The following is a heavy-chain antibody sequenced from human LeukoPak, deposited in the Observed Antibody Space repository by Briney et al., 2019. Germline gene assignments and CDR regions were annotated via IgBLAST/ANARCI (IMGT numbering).Heavy chain of an antibody. D-gene: IGHD2-15*01. V-gene: IGHV3-53*01. CDR2: IYSGGNT. CDR3: VSNLGYCSGGSCPAALDI. Sequence: SGGSLRLPCAASGFTVSNNYMSWVRQAPGKGLEWVSVIYSGGNTYYADSVKGRFTISRDNSKNTLYLQMNSLRAEDTAVYYCVSNLGYCSGGSCPAALDIWGQGTMVTVSS. CDR1: GFTVSNNY. J-gene: IGHJ3*02.